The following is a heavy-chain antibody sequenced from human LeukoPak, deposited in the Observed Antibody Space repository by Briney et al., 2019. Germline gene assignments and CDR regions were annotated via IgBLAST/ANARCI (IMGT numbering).Heavy chain of an antibody. V-gene: IGHV1-8*03. CDR3: ARGVGYCSSTSCYEPSDYYYYYYMDV. CDR1: GYTFTSYG. Sequence: ASVKVSCKASGYTFTSYGISWVRQAPGQGLEWMGWMNPNSGNTGYAQKFQGRVTITRNTSISTAYMELSSLRSEDTAVYYCARGVGYCSSTSCYEPSDYYYYYYMDVWGKGTTVTVSS. D-gene: IGHD2-2*01. J-gene: IGHJ6*03. CDR2: MNPNSGNT.